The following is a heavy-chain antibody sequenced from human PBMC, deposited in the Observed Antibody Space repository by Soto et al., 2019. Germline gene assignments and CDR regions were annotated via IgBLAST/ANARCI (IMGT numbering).Heavy chain of an antibody. CDR1: GSTFTSYD. Sequence: ASVKVSCTASGSTFTSYDINSVRQASGQGLEWMGWMNPNSGNTGYAQKFQGRVTMTRNTSISTAYMELSSLRSEDTAVYYCARDFWSGYWSYYYYGMDVWGQGTTVNVSS. CDR3: ARDFWSGYWSYYYYGMDV. V-gene: IGHV1-8*01. CDR2: MNPNSGNT. J-gene: IGHJ6*02. D-gene: IGHD3-3*01.